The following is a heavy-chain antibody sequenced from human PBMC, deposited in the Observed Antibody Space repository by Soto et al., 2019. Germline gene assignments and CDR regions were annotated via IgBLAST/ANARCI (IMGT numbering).Heavy chain of an antibody. CDR3: ARGRGYSYGPYYFDY. Sequence: SETLSLTCTVSGGSISSEGYYWSWFRQLPGKGLEWIGDIYYSGTTYHNPSLRSRLTISGDASKNQFSLKLSSVTAADAALYYCARGRGYSYGPYYFDYWGQGTLVTVSS. CDR1: GGSISSEGYY. J-gene: IGHJ4*02. V-gene: IGHV4-31*03. CDR2: IYYSGTT. D-gene: IGHD5-18*01.